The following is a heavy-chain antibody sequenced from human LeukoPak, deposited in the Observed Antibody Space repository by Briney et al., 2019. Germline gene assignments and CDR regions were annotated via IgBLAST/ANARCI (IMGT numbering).Heavy chain of an antibody. J-gene: IGHJ4*02. V-gene: IGHV3-23*01. CDR2: ISGGGGST. CDR1: GFTFTSYS. D-gene: IGHD6-19*01. Sequence: GGSLRLSCAASGFTFTSYSMNWVRQAPGKGLEWVSTISGGGGSTYYADSVKGRFTISRDNSKNTLYLQVNSLRAEDTAVYYCAKTYSSGWYFDYWGQGTLVTVSS. CDR3: AKTYSSGWYFDY.